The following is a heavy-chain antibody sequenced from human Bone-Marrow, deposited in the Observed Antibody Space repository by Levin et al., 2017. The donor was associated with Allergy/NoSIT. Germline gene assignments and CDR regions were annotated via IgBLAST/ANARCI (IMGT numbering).Heavy chain of an antibody. J-gene: IGHJ4*02. CDR1: GFTFSSYG. Sequence: PGESLKISCAASGFTFSSYGMHWVRQAPGKGLEWVASIWYDGSNADYADSVKGRFTISRDNSKNTLFLQMNSLRPDDTAVYYCAKSPGGVTANWYDYWGQGTLVTVSS. D-gene: IGHD2-21*02. CDR3: AKSPGGVTANWYDY. CDR2: IWYDGSNA. V-gene: IGHV3-30*02.